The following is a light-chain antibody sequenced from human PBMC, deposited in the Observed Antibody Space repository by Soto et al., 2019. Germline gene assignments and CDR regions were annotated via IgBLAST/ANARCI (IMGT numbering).Light chain of an antibody. CDR1: QSVSSSY. Sequence: EIVLTQSPGTLSLSPGERATLSCRASQSVSSSYLAWYQQKPGQAPRLLIYGASSRATGIPDRFSGSGSGTDFTLTISRLEPEDFAVYYGQQYGSSPQITFGPGTKVDIK. V-gene: IGKV3-20*01. J-gene: IGKJ3*01. CDR2: GAS. CDR3: QQYGSSPQIT.